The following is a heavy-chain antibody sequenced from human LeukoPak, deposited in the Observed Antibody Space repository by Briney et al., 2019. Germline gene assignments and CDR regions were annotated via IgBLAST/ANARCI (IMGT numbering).Heavy chain of an antibody. CDR2: VKGDGVTT. D-gene: IGHD6-19*01. V-gene: IGHV3-43*02. CDR1: GFTFNTYA. J-gene: IGHJ4*02. Sequence: GGSLRLSCAASGFTFNTYAMHWVRQAPGKGLEWVSLVKGDGVTTDYANSVKGRLTVSRDNRKNSLYLQMSNLRTEDTALYYCVRDTGSAWDFDYWGQGTLVTVSS. CDR3: VRDTGSAWDFDY.